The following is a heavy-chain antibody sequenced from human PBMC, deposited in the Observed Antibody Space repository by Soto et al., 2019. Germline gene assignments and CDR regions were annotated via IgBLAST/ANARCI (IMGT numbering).Heavy chain of an antibody. CDR2: ISYSGST. D-gene: IGHD2-15*01. J-gene: IGHJ4*02. Sequence: PGGSLRLSCVASGFTVSNNYMSWVRQAPGRGLEWVSDISYSGSTYYARSVKSRATISRDSSTNTLYLGVNSLRADDTAVYYCAKVNVVVVAATFEYEYYFDYWGQGTLVTVSS. V-gene: IGHV3-53*01. CDR3: AKVNVVVVAATFEYEYYFDY. CDR1: GFTVSNNY.